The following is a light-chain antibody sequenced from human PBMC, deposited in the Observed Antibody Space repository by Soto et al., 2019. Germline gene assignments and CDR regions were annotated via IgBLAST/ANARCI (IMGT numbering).Light chain of an antibody. CDR2: DAS. CDR3: QQYDNHPPLT. Sequence: DIQMTQSPSSLSASVGDRVTITCQASQDISHYLNWYQQKPGKAPKLLSYDASNLETGVPSRFSGSGSGTDVTFTISSLQPEDIATYYCQQYDNHPPLTFGGGTKVEIK. V-gene: IGKV1-33*01. J-gene: IGKJ4*01. CDR1: QDISHY.